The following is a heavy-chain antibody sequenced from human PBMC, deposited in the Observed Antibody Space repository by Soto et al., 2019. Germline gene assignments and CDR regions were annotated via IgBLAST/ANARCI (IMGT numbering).Heavy chain of an antibody. CDR1: GSTFSNAW. V-gene: IGHV3-15*01. J-gene: IGHJ4*02. CDR3: STYDYIWGTDRYRWAY. CDR2: IKSKTDGGTT. D-gene: IGHD3-16*02. Sequence: EVQLVESGGDLVKPGGSLRLSCAASGSTFSNAWMTWVRQAPGKGLEWVGHIKSKTDGGTTDYAAPVEGRFTISRDDSKNTLYLHMNSLKTEDTAVYYCSTYDYIWGTDRYRWAYWGQGSLVTVSS.